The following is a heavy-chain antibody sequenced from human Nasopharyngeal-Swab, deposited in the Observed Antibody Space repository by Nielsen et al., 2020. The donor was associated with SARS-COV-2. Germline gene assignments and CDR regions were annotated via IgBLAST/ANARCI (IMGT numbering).Heavy chain of an antibody. J-gene: IGHJ3*02. Sequence: GGSLRLSCAASGFTFSDYYMSWIRQAPGKGLEWVSYISSSGSTIYYADSVKGRFTISRDNAKNSLYLQMNSLRAEDTAVYYCARESERYFDWRVAAFGIWGQGTMVTVSS. CDR3: ARESERYFDWRVAAFGI. V-gene: IGHV3-11*01. D-gene: IGHD3-9*01. CDR2: ISSSGSTI. CDR1: GFTFSDYY.